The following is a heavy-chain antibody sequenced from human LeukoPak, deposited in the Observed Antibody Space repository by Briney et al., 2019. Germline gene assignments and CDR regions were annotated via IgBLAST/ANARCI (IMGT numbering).Heavy chain of an antibody. Sequence: ASVKVSCKASGYIFTDYYMHWVRQAPGQELGWMGRINPNSGGTNYAQKFQGRVTMTRDTSISTAYTELSSLRSEDTATYYCARAWGVAGRHFDYWGQGTLVTVSS. V-gene: IGHV1/OR15-1*01. CDR3: ARAWGVAGRHFDY. CDR1: GYIFTDYY. CDR2: INPNSGGT. D-gene: IGHD6-19*01. J-gene: IGHJ4*02.